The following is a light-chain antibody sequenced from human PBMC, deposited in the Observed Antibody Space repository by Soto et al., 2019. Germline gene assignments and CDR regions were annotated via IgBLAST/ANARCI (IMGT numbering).Light chain of an antibody. Sequence: EIVMTQSPATLSVSLGERATLYCRARQSVSSNLAWYQHKPGQAPRLPIYGASTRATGIPARFSGSGSGTEFSLTIRSLQSEDFAVYYCQQYINWPGYTVGQGTELEIK. CDR2: GAS. CDR1: QSVSSN. V-gene: IGKV3D-15*01. CDR3: QQYINWPGYT. J-gene: IGKJ2*01.